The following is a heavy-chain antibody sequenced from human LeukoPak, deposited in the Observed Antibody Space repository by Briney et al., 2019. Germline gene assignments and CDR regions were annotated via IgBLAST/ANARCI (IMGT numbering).Heavy chain of an antibody. CDR3: ARARRDRGYSYYYFDY. CDR2: IYYSGST. CDR1: GGSISSYY. Sequence: SETLSLTCTVSGGSISSYYWSWIQQPPGKGLEWIGYIYYSGSTNYNPSLKSRVTISVVTSKNQFSLKLSSVTAADTAVYYCARARRDRGYSYYYFDYWGQGTLVTVSS. J-gene: IGHJ4*02. V-gene: IGHV4-59*01. D-gene: IGHD5-18*01.